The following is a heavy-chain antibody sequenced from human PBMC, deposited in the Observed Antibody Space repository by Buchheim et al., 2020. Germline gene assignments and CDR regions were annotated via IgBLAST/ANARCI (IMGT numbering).Heavy chain of an antibody. Sequence: QVQLQQWGAGLLKPSETLSLTCAVYGGSFSGYYWSWIRQPPGKGLEWIGEINHSGSTNYNPSLKSRVTISVDTSKNQFSLKLSSVTAAGTAVYYCAREKGDDYVWGSYRRNWFDPWGQGTL. CDR2: INHSGST. D-gene: IGHD3-16*02. CDR3: AREKGDDYVWGSYRRNWFDP. J-gene: IGHJ5*02. V-gene: IGHV4-34*01. CDR1: GGSFSGYY.